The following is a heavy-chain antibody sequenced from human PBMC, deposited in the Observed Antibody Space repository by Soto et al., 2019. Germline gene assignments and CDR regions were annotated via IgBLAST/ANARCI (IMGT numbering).Heavy chain of an antibody. V-gene: IGHV3-33*01. CDR3: AREARGDYIWGSYRPTDY. CDR1: GFTFSSYG. Sequence: SGGSLRLSCAASGFTFSSYGMHWVRQAPGKGLEWVAVIWYDGSNKYYADSVKGRFTISRDNSKNTLYLQMNSLRAEDTAVYYCAREARGDYIWGSYRPTDYWGQGTLVTVSS. D-gene: IGHD3-16*02. CDR2: IWYDGSNK. J-gene: IGHJ4*02.